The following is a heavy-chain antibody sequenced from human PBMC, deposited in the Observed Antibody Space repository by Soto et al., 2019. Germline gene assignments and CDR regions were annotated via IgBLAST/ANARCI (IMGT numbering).Heavy chain of an antibody. V-gene: IGHV4-59*08. J-gene: IGHJ4*02. CDR2: IYYSGST. CDR3: ARRYGTTFEY. D-gene: IGHD1-1*01. CDR1: GGSISSYY. Sequence: SETLSLTCTVSGGSISSYYWSWIRQPPGKGLEWIGYIYYSGSTNYNPSLKSRVTISVDTSKNQFSLKLSSVTAADTAVYYCARRYGTTFEYWGQGTLVTVSS.